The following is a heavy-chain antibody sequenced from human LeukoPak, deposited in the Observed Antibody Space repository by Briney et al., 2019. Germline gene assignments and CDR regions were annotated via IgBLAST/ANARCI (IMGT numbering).Heavy chain of an antibody. CDR3: ARGDPFGEGFDY. CDR1: GGSISSYY. V-gene: IGHV4-59*01. CDR2: IYYSGST. Sequence: PSETLSLTCTVSGGSISSYYWSWIRPPPGKGLEWIGYIYYSGSTNYNPSLKSRVTISVDTSKNQFSLKLSSVTAADTAVYYCARGDPFGEGFDYWGQGTLVTVSS. J-gene: IGHJ4*02. D-gene: IGHD4-17*01.